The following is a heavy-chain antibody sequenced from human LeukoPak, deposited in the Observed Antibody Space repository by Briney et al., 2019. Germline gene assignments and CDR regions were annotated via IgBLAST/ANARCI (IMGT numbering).Heavy chain of an antibody. J-gene: IGHJ1*01. CDR2: ISYDGSNK. V-gene: IGHV3-30*04. CDR3: ARDQYSTSWYGYFQH. CDR1: GFTFSRYA. D-gene: IGHD6-13*01. Sequence: PGGSLRLSCAASGFTFSRYAMHWVRQAPGKGLEWVAVISYDGSNKYYADSVQGRFTISRDNSKTTLYLQMNSLRAEDTAVYYCARDQYSTSWYGYFQHWGQGALVTVSS.